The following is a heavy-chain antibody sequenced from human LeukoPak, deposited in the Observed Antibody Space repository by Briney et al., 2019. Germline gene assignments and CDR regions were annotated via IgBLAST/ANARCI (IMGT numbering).Heavy chain of an antibody. CDR2: IYYTGRT. Sequence: SETLSLTCTVSGGSISSSSYYWGWIRQPPGKGLEWTGTIYYTGRTYYNPSLKSRVTISVDTSKNQFSLKLSSVTAADTAVYYCARHIAVAGVVDYWGQGTLVTVSS. J-gene: IGHJ4*02. CDR3: ARHIAVAGVVDY. D-gene: IGHD6-19*01. V-gene: IGHV4-39*01. CDR1: GGSISSSSYY.